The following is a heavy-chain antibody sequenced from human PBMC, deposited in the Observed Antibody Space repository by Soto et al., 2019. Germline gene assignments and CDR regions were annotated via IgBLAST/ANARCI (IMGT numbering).Heavy chain of an antibody. CDR3: AKDQMEAYYYDSSGYYLTYYFDY. CDR1: GFTFSSYA. V-gene: IGHV3-23*01. D-gene: IGHD3-22*01. CDR2: ISGSGGST. Sequence: PGGSLRLSCAASGFTFSSYAMSWVRQAPGKGLEWVSAISGSGGSTYYADSVKGRSTISRDNSKNTLYLQMNSLRAEDTAVYYCAKDQMEAYYYDSSGYYLTYYFDYWGQGTLVTVSS. J-gene: IGHJ4*02.